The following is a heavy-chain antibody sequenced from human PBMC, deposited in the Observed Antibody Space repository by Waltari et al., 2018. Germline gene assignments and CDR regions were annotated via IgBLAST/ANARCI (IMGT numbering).Heavy chain of an antibody. J-gene: IGHJ5*02. V-gene: IGHV4-59*11. Sequence: VQLQESGPGLVKPSEPLSLTCTVSGGSISSHYWSWIRLPPGKGLEWIGYIYYSGSTNYNPSLKSRVTISVDTSKNQFSLKLSSVTAADTAVYYCARDRGDSSSWYPNWFDPWGQGTLVTVSS. D-gene: IGHD6-13*01. CDR3: ARDRGDSSSWYPNWFDP. CDR1: GGSISSHY. CDR2: IYYSGST.